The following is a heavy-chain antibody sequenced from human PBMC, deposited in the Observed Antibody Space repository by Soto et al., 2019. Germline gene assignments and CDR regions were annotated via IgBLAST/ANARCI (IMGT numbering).Heavy chain of an antibody. V-gene: IGHV5-51*01. CDR2: IYPGDSDT. J-gene: IGHJ4*02. CDR3: ARHSEVGVGGYGSGIPKSDWPPETADY. D-gene: IGHD3-10*01. CDR1: GYSFTSYW. Sequence: GESLKISCKGSGYSFTSYWIGWVRQMPGKGLEWMGIIYPGDSDTRYSPSFQGQVTISADKSISTAYLQWSSLKASDTAMYYCARHSEVGVGGYGSGIPKSDWPPETADYWGQGTLVTVSS.